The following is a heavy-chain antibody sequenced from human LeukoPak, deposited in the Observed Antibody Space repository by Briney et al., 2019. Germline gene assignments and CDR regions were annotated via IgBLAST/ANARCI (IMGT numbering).Heavy chain of an antibody. CDR2: ISGYDGNA. Sequence: ASVKVSCKTSGYKFTSYGISWVRQAPGQGLEWMGRISGYDGNAEYVEKFQGRVTMTTDTSTNTGYMEVRSLRSDDTAVYYCARDQWEPHSDYWGQGTLVIASS. CDR1: GYKFTSYG. J-gene: IGHJ4*02. D-gene: IGHD1-26*01. CDR3: ARDQWEPHSDY. V-gene: IGHV1-18*01.